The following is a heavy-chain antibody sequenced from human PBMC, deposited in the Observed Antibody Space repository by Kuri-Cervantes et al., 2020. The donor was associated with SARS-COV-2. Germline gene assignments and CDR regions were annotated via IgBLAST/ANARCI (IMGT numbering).Heavy chain of an antibody. CDR2: IYPGDSDT. D-gene: IGHD2-2*02. V-gene: IGHV5-51*01. CDR1: GYSFSTYW. Sequence: GESLKISCKGAGYSFSTYWIGWVRQMPGKGLEWMGIIYPGDSDTRYSPSFEGQVTIAADESISTVYLQWSSLKASDTAIYYCAGQSGQYQPLDPYYHYYHMDVWGKGTTVTVSS. CDR3: AGQSGQYQPLDPYYHYYHMDV. J-gene: IGHJ6*03.